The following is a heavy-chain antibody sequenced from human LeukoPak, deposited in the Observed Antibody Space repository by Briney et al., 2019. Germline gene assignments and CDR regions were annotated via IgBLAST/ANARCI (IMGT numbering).Heavy chain of an antibody. CDR2: INTNTGIP. CDR3: ARAEVAFDY. CDR1: GYTFTNYA. V-gene: IGHV7-4-1*02. J-gene: IGHJ4*02. D-gene: IGHD2-15*01. Sequence: ASVKVSCKASGYTFTNYAMNWVRQAPEQGLEWMGWINTNTGIPTYAQGFTGRFVFSLDTSVSTAYLQISSLKAEDTAVYYCARAEVAFDYWGQGTLVTVSS.